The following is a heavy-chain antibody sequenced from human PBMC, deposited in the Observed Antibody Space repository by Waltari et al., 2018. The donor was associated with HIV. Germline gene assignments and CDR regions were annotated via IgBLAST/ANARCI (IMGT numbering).Heavy chain of an antibody. Sequence: EVQLVESGGGLVKPGGSLRLSCAASGFPFSSYSMNWVRQAPGTGLEWVSSIISSSSYIYYVDSVKGRFTISRDNAKNSLYLQMNSLRAEDTAVYYCARDKGSGWTGGYWYFDLWGRGTLVTVSS. CDR2: IISSSSYI. CDR1: GFPFSSYS. CDR3: ARDKGSGWTGGYWYFDL. J-gene: IGHJ2*01. V-gene: IGHV3-21*01. D-gene: IGHD6-19*01.